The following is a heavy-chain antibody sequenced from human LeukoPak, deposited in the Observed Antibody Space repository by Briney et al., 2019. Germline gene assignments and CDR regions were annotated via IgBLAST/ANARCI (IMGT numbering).Heavy chain of an antibody. CDR1: GFTFSNCA. V-gene: IGHV3-30*04. CDR2: ISYDGSNK. D-gene: IGHD1-14*01. Sequence: GGSLRLSCAASGFTFSNCAMHWVRQAPGKGLERVAVISYDGSNKYYADSVKGRFTISRDNSKNTLYLQMNSLRAEDTAVYYYARESVNPRDVFDIWGQGTMVTFSS. CDR3: ARESVNPRDVFDI. J-gene: IGHJ3*02.